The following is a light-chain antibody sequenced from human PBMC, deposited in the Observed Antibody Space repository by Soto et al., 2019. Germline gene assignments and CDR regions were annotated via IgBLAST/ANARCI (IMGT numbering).Light chain of an antibody. J-gene: IGKJ2*01. V-gene: IGKV3-15*01. Sequence: EIVMMQSPATLSVSPGERATLSCRASQSVSSNLAWYQQKPGQAPRLLIYGASTRATGIPARFSGSGSGTEFTLTISSLQSEDFAVYYCQQYNNWPFFGQGTKLEIK. CDR1: QSVSSN. CDR3: QQYNNWPF. CDR2: GAS.